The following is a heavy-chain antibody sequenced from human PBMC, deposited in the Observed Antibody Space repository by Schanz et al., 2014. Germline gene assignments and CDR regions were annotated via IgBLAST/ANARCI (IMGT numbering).Heavy chain of an antibody. J-gene: IGHJ3*01. Sequence: VQLVESGGVVVQPGGSLRLSCAASGFTFDDYTMHWVRQAPGKGLEWVAFIRYDGSYKYYADPVKARFSISRDNSKNTLYLQMNSLRVEDTAVYYCTRDRGALVTHNDALNLWGQGTMVSVSS. V-gene: IGHV3-30*02. CDR1: GFTFDDYT. D-gene: IGHD2-8*02. CDR2: IRYDGSYK. CDR3: TRDRGALVTHNDALNL.